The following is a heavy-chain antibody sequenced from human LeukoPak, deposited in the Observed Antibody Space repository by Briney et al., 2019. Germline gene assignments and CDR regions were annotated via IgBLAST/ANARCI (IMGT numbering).Heavy chain of an antibody. J-gene: IGHJ4*02. CDR3: ASNPFYSSGWQLDY. Sequence: SQTLSLTCTVSGGSISSGDYYWSWIRHPPGKGLEWIGYIYYSGSTYYNPSLKSRVTISVDTSKNQFSLKLSSVTAADTAVYYCASNPFYSSGWQLDYWGQGTLVTVSS. V-gene: IGHV4-30-4*01. CDR1: GGSISSGDYY. CDR2: IYYSGST. D-gene: IGHD6-19*01.